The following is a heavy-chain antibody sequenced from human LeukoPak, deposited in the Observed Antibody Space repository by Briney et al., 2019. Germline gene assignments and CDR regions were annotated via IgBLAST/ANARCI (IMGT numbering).Heavy chain of an antibody. Sequence: KTGGSLRLSCAASGFTFTDYSMTWVRQAPGKGLEWGSSISTVSTYKFYSDSVKGRFTISRDNAKNILYLQMSSLSAEDTGVYYCARDGSGFYLYYYMDVWGRGTPVTVSS. V-gene: IGHV3-21*01. CDR2: ISTVSTYK. J-gene: IGHJ6*03. D-gene: IGHD6-25*01. CDR1: GFTFTDYS. CDR3: ARDGSGFYLYYYMDV.